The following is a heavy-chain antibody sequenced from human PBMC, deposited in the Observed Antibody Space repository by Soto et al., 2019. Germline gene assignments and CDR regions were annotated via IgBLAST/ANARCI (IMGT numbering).Heavy chain of an antibody. J-gene: IGHJ4*02. CDR2: IIPILGIA. Sequence: ASVKVSCKASGGTFSSYTISWVRQAPGQGLEWMGRIIPILGIANYAQKFQGRVTITADKSTSTAYMELSSLRSEDTAVYYCARDKGHSRGCDYWGQGTLVTVSS. CDR3: ARDKGHSRGCDY. V-gene: IGHV1-69*04. D-gene: IGHD6-19*01. CDR1: GGTFSSYT.